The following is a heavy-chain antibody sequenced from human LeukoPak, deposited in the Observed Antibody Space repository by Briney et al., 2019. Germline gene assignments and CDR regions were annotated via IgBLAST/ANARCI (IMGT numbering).Heavy chain of an antibody. CDR2: ISYDGSNK. CDR3: VRDLGGRSGH. V-gene: IGHV3-30*04. Sequence: GGSLRLSCAASGFTFSSYAMHWVRQAPGKGLEWVAVISYDGSNKYYADSVKGRSTIFRDNAKNTLYLQMNSLRAEDTAVYYCVRDLGGRSGHWGQGTLVTVSS. D-gene: IGHD1-26*01. J-gene: IGHJ4*02. CDR1: GFTFSSYA.